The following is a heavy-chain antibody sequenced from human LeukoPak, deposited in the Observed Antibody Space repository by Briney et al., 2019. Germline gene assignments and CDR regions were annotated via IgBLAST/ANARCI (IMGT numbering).Heavy chain of an antibody. Sequence: GGSLRLSCAASEFSFGSNYMTWVRQAPGKGLEWVSLIYSGGSTYYADSVKGRFTISRDNSKNTLYLQMNSLKTEDTAVYYCTRLGSYPFDYWGQGTLVTVSS. D-gene: IGHD1-26*01. J-gene: IGHJ4*02. CDR3: TRLGSYPFDY. V-gene: IGHV3-66*04. CDR1: EFSFGSNY. CDR2: IYSGGST.